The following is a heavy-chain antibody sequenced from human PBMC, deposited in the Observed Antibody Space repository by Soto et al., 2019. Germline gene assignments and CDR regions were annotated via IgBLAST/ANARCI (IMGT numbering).Heavy chain of an antibody. CDR1: GGSFSGYF. V-gene: IGHV4-34*01. J-gene: IGHJ4*02. Sequence: SETLSLTCTVSGGSFSGYFWTWIRQPPGKGLEWLAEINHSGITNYNPSVESRVSMSVDTSKNQFSLRLYSVTAADTAVYYCVRGPYNYNARYFDYWGQGTLVTVSS. CDR2: INHSGIT. D-gene: IGHD1-20*01. CDR3: VRGPYNYNARYFDY.